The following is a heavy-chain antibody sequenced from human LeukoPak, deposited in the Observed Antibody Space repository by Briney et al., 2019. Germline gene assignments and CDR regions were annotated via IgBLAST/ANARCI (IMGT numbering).Heavy chain of an antibody. Sequence: PSETLSLTCTVSGGSISSYYWSWMRQPAGKGLEWIGRIYTSGSTNYNPSLRSRVTISVDTSKNQFSLRLSSVTDADTAVYYCARDLYYDFWSGYPRGFDPWGQGTPVTVSS. D-gene: IGHD3-3*01. J-gene: IGHJ5*02. CDR2: IYTSGST. V-gene: IGHV4-4*07. CDR1: GGSISSYY. CDR3: ARDLYYDFWSGYPRGFDP.